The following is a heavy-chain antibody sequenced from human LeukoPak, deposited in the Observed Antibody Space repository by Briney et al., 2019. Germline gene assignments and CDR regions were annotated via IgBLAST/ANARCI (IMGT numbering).Heavy chain of an antibody. D-gene: IGHD6-19*01. Sequence: GGSLRLSCAASGFTFSSYSMNWVRQAPGKGLEWVSSISSSSSHIYYADSVKGRFTISRDNAKNSLYLQMNSLRAEDTAVYYCARDVSNSGWYEGTFDVWGQGTMVTVSS. CDR3: ARDVSNSGWYEGTFDV. CDR1: GFTFSSYS. J-gene: IGHJ3*01. CDR2: ISSSSSHI. V-gene: IGHV3-21*01.